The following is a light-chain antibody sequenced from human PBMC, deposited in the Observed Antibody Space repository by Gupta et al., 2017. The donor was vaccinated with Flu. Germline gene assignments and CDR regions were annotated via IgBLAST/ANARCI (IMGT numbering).Light chain of an antibody. J-gene: IGLJ2*01. CDR1: SSDVGYYDS. Sequence: QSALTQPASVSGSPGQSITISCTGSSSDVGYYDSVSWYQQHPDEAPKLMIYEVSDRPSGVATRFSGSKSGNTASLTISGLSAEDEGDYYCSSDTSSSILVFGGGTKLTVL. CDR2: EVS. V-gene: IGLV2-14*01. CDR3: SSDTSSSILV.